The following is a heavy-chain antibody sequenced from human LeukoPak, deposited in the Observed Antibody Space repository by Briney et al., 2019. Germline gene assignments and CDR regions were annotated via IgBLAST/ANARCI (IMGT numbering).Heavy chain of an antibody. Sequence: GGALQIFCRGSGCSFITYWIGWVRQMPGKGLEGMRIIYPGDSDTRYSPSFQGQVTMSADKSINTAYLQWSSLKASDTAMYYCARRQGCSSTSCPPDSWGQGTLVTVSS. CDR1: GCSFITYW. D-gene: IGHD2-2*01. CDR3: ARRQGCSSTSCPPDS. J-gene: IGHJ4*02. CDR2: IYPGDSDT. V-gene: IGHV5-51*01.